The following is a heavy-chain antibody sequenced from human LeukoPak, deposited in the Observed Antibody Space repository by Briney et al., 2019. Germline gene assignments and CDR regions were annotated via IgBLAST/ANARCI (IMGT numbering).Heavy chain of an antibody. CDR2: IRSKANSYAT. CDR1: GFTFSGSA. J-gene: IGHJ4*02. D-gene: IGHD3-9*01. Sequence: GGSLRLSCAASGFTFSGSAMHWVRQASGKGLEWVGRIRSKANSYATAYAASVKGRFTISRDDSKNTAYLQMNSLRAEDTALYYCARSGYYNYKYFDSWGQGTLVTVSS. CDR3: ARSGYYNYKYFDS. V-gene: IGHV3-73*01.